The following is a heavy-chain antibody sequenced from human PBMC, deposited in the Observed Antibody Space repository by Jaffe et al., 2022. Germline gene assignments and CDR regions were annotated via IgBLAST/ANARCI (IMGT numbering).Heavy chain of an antibody. D-gene: IGHD3-22*01. V-gene: IGHV1-2*02. J-gene: IGHJ5*02. CDR1: GYTFTGYY. CDR2: INPNSGGT. Sequence: QVQLVQSGAEVKKPGASVKVSCKASGYTFTGYYMHWVRQAPGQGLEWMGWINPNSGGTNYAQKFQGRVTMTRDTSISTAYMELSRLRSDDTAVYYCARAASDDSSGYYPLNWFDPWGQGTLVTVSS. CDR3: ARAASDDSSGYYPLNWFDP.